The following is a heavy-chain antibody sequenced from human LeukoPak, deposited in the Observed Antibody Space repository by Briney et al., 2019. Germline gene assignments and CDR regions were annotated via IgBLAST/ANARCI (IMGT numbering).Heavy chain of an antibody. V-gene: IGHV1-46*01. Sequence: ASVKVSCEASGYSFTSNYIHWVPQAPGQGLEWMGMICPRDGSTSYAQKFQGRVTVTRDTSTSTVHMELSGLRSEDTAVYYCARDQEAFDYWGQGTLVTVSS. J-gene: IGHJ4*02. CDR3: ARDQEAFDY. CDR1: GYSFTSNY. CDR2: ICPRDGST.